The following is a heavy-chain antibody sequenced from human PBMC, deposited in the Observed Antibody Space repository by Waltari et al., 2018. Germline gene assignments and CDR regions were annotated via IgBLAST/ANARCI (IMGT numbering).Heavy chain of an antibody. CDR3: ASGYSSSWSYYYYGMDV. J-gene: IGHJ6*02. CDR2: IYTSGST. V-gene: IGHV4-61*02. Sequence: QVQLQESGPGLVKPSQTLSLTCTVSGGSISSGSSHWRWIRPPAGKGLEWIGRIYTSGSTNYNPSLKSRVTISVDTSKNQFSLKLSSVTAADTAVYYCASGYSSSWSYYYYGMDVWGQGTTVTVSS. CDR1: GGSISSGSSH. D-gene: IGHD6-13*01.